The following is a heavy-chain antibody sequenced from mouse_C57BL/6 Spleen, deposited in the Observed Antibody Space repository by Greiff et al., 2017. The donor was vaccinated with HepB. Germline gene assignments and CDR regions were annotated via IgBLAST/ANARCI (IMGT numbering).Heavy chain of an antibody. D-gene: IGHD3-2*02. Sequence: EVKLMESGEGLVKPGGSLKLSCAASGFTFSSYAMSWVRQTPEKRLEWVAYISSGGDYIYYADTVKGRFTISGDNARNTLYLQMSSLKSEDTAMYYCTRDKGGSSGPFAYWGQGTLVTVSA. CDR1: GFTFSSYA. V-gene: IGHV5-9-1*02. J-gene: IGHJ3*01. CDR2: ISSGGDYI. CDR3: TRDKGGSSGPFAY.